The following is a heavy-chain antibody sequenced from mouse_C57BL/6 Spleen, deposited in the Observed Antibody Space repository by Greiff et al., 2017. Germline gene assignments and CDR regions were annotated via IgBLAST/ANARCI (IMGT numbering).Heavy chain of an antibody. Sequence: EVQLQQSGPELVKPGASVKISCKASGYTFTDYYMNWVKQSHGKSLEWIGDINPNNGGTSYNQKFKGKATLTVDKSSSTAYMELRSLTSEDSAVXYCARRGIYYYGSSYSWDYYAMDYWGQGTSVTVSS. CDR3: ARRGIYYYGSSYSWDYYAMDY. V-gene: IGHV1-26*01. J-gene: IGHJ4*01. CDR1: GYTFTDYY. D-gene: IGHD1-1*01. CDR2: INPNNGGT.